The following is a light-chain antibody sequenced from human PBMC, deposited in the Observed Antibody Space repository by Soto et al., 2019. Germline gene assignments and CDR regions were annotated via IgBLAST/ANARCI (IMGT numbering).Light chain of an antibody. V-gene: IGLV2-14*01. Sequence: QSALTQPASVSGSPGQSITISCTGTSSDVGAYDYVSWHQQYPGKAPTLLIYEVTYRPSGVSHRFSGSKSGNTASLTISGLQAEDEADYYCSSFTSTTTPYVFGTGTKVTVL. CDR3: SSFTSTTTPYV. J-gene: IGLJ1*01. CDR1: SSDVGAYDY. CDR2: EVT.